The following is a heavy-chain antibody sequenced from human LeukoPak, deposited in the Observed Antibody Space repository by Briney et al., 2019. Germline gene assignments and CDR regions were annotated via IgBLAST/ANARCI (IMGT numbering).Heavy chain of an antibody. J-gene: IGHJ4*02. D-gene: IGHD1-7*01. V-gene: IGHV3-21*01. CDR3: ARDRRRNYDY. CDR1: GFTFSSYR. CDR2: ISSSSSYI. Sequence: GGSLRLSCAASGFTFSSYRMTWVRQAPGKGLEWVSSISSSSSYIYYADSVKGRFTISRDNAKNSLYLQMNSLRAEDTAVYYCARDRRRNYDYWGQGTLVTVSS.